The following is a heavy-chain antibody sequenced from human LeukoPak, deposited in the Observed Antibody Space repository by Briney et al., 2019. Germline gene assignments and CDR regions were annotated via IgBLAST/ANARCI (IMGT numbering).Heavy chain of an antibody. CDR1: GFTFSSYG. CDR2: IYSGGST. Sequence: PGGSLRLSCAASGFTFSSYGMHWVRQAPGKGLEWVSVIYSGGSTYYADSVKGRFTISRDNSKNTLYLQMNSLRAEDTAVYYCARSGIAAAGPFDSWGQGTLVTVSS. D-gene: IGHD6-13*01. J-gene: IGHJ4*02. CDR3: ARSGIAAAGPFDS. V-gene: IGHV3-66*01.